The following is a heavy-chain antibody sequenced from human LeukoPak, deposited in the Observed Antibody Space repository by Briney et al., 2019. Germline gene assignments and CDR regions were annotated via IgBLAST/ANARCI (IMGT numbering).Heavy chain of an antibody. Sequence: ASVKVSCKASGYTFTSYGISWVRQAPGQGLEWMGWISAYNGNTNYAQKLQGRVTMTTDTSTSTAYTELRSLRSDDTAVYYCARDSSGWRNDAFDIWGQGTMVTVSS. CDR1: GYTFTSYG. CDR2: ISAYNGNT. D-gene: IGHD6-19*01. J-gene: IGHJ3*02. CDR3: ARDSSGWRNDAFDI. V-gene: IGHV1-18*01.